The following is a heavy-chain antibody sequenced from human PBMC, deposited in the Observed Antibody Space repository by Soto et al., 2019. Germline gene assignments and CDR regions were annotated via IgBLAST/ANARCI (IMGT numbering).Heavy chain of an antibody. V-gene: IGHV3-13*01. Sequence: EVQLVESGGGLVQPGGSLRLSCAASGFTLSSYDIHWVRQATGEGLAWVSGIGSGGDTHYADSVKGRFIISREDGKHSLYLQMPTLRVGDTAVYYCTRKTPPTGMEVWGQGATVTVSS. CDR2: IGSGGDT. CDR3: TRKTPPTGMEV. J-gene: IGHJ6*02. D-gene: IGHD3-9*01. CDR1: GFTLSSYD.